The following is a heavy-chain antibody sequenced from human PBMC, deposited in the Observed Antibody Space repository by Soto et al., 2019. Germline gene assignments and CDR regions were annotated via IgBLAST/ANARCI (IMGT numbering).Heavy chain of an antibody. D-gene: IGHD3-10*01. CDR3: VRGVGSGTYYNQYNWFDP. J-gene: IGHJ5*02. Sequence: QVQLVQSGGEVKKPGASVKVSCKASGYTFTNYGISWVRQAPGQGLEWMGWINVYNGNTKYAQKVQGRFTMTTDTSTSTAYMDLRSLRSNDTAVYYCVRGVGSGTYYNQYNWFDPWGQGTLVTVSS. V-gene: IGHV1-18*01. CDR1: GYTFTNYG. CDR2: INVYNGNT.